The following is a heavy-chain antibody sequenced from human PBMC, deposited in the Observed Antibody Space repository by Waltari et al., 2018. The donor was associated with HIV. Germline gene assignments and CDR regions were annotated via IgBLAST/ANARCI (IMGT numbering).Heavy chain of an antibody. CDR1: GGSFNDYY. CDR3: TRGYDRVPADY. D-gene: IGHD2-8*01. J-gene: IGHJ4*02. V-gene: IGHV4-34*01. Sequence: QVQLQQWGAGLLKPSETLSLTCAVYGGSFNDYYWNWVRQPPGKGLEWIGEIKHGALINYNPSLNGRVTISADTSKHQVSLKLTSVTAADTAVYYCTRGYDRVPADYWGQGTLVTVST. CDR2: IKHGALI.